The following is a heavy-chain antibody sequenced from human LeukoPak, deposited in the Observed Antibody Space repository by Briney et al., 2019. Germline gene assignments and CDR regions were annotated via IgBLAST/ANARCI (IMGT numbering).Heavy chain of an antibody. CDR2: ISGSGGST. CDR3: AKMSPYYYDSSGYYRSHMDV. J-gene: IGHJ6*03. CDR1: GFTLSSYG. Sequence: GGSLRLSCAASGFTLSSYGMSWVRQAPGKGLEWVSAISGSGGSTYYADSVKGRFTITRDNSKNTLYLQMNSLRAEDTAVYYCAKMSPYYYDSSGYYRSHMDVWGKGTTVTVSS. D-gene: IGHD3-22*01. V-gene: IGHV3-23*01.